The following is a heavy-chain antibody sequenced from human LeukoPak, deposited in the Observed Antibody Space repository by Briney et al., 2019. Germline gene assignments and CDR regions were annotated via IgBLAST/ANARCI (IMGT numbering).Heavy chain of an antibody. D-gene: IGHD3-3*01. J-gene: IGHJ4*02. CDR3: ARQRDFETFDY. Sequence: SETLSLTCTVSGGSISSYYWSWIRQPPGKGLEWIGYIYTSGSTNYNPSLKSRVTISVDTSKNQFSLKLSSVTAAYTPVYYCARQRDFETFDYWGQGTLVTVSS. CDR2: IYTSGST. V-gene: IGHV4-4*09. CDR1: GGSISSYY.